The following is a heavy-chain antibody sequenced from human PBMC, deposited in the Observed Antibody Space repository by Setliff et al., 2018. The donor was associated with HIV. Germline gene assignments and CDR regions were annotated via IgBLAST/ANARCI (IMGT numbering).Heavy chain of an antibody. Sequence: ASVKVSCKPSGYSFTNHYMHWVRQAPGQGLEWMGVINSTGGSTRNTQEFQGRAAMTRDTSTSTVYMELSSLRSEDTAVYYCASAGAWQRNALDIWGQGTMVTVSS. CDR3: ASAGAWQRNALDI. CDR1: GYSFTNHY. D-gene: IGHD5-12*01. J-gene: IGHJ3*02. CDR2: INSTGGST. V-gene: IGHV1-46*01.